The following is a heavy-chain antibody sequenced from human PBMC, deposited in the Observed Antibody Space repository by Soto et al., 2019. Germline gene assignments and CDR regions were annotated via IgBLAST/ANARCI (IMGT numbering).Heavy chain of an antibody. J-gene: IGHJ6*02. CDR3: ARDRYDVWSGCEHYGMDV. CDR2: MSSGGGLK. CDR1: GFTFSDYD. V-gene: IGHV3-11*01. Sequence: QVQLVESGGGLVKPGGSLRLSCAASGFTFSDYDMTWIRQAPGKGLEWLSYMSSGGGLKYYADSVKVRFTISRDNAKNKLYLQMNILRAEDTAVEYCARDRYDVWSGCEHYGMDVWGQGTTVTVSS. D-gene: IGHD3-3*01.